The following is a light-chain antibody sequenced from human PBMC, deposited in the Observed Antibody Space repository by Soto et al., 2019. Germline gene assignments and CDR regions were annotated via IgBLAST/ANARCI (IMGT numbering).Light chain of an antibody. CDR3: TSSTHNLSKI. CDR2: DVS. CDR1: SSDIGAYNY. V-gene: IGLV2-14*03. J-gene: IGLJ1*01. Sequence: QPLLTQPASVFRSPGESLTICCTGASSDIGAYNYVSWYQQHPGKAPKLMIYDVSNRPSGVSNRFSGSKSGNTASLTISGLQADVEAKHHCTSSTHNLSKILVTGTKVTDL.